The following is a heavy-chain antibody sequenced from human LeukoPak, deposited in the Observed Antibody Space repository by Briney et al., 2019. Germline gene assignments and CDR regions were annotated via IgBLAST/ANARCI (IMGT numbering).Heavy chain of an antibody. CDR1: GFTFSDYN. D-gene: IGHD2-2*01. CDR2: ISRSGSTK. V-gene: IGHV3-11*01. CDR3: ARSIGYCSSTSCLPVDY. J-gene: IGHJ4*02. Sequence: KAGGSLRLSCAASGFTFSDYNMRWIRQAPGKGLEWVSSISRSGSTKYYADSVKGRFTISRDNAKNSLFLQMNSLRAEDTAVYYCARSIGYCSSTSCLPVDYWGQGTLVTVSS.